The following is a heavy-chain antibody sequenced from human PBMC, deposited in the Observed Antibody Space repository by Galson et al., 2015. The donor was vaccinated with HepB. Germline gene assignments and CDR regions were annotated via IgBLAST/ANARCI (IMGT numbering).Heavy chain of an antibody. Sequence: SLRLSCAASGFTFSRSPMNWVRQTPGKGLEWVSWISSQSDTIYYTASVKGRFTISRDNADNSLYLQMNNLRDEDAAVYFCARGPSVGHYFDYWGQGTLAAVSS. V-gene: IGHV3-48*02. J-gene: IGHJ4*02. CDR3: ARGPSVGHYFDY. CDR1: GFTFSRSP. CDR2: ISSQSDTI. D-gene: IGHD5/OR15-5a*01.